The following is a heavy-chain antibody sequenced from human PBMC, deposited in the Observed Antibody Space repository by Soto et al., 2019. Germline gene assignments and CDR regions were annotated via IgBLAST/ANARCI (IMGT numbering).Heavy chain of an antibody. J-gene: IGHJ4*02. V-gene: IGHV3-23*01. D-gene: IGHD3-22*01. CDR1: VFTFSSYA. CDR3: AKNPVSVVVIIFLDY. CDR2: ISGSGGST. Sequence: PVGSLRLSCASSVFTFSSYAMSCVRHSPGKGLEWVSAISGSGGSTYYADSVKGRFTISRDNSKNTLYLQMNSLRAEDTAVYYCAKNPVSVVVIIFLDYWGQGTLVTVSS.